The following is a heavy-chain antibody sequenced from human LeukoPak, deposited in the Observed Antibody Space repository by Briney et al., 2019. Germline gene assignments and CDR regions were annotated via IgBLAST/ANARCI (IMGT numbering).Heavy chain of an antibody. CDR2: IKEDGSQK. J-gene: IGHJ3*02. D-gene: IGHD4-11*01. V-gene: IGHV3-7*03. CDR1: GFTFSQSW. Sequence: GGSLRLSCAASGFTFSQSWMWWVRQSPGKGLEWVAKIKEDGSQKYYVDSVEGRFTISRDNAKNSLYLQMSTLRAEDTAAYYCARDRAYSSFDIWGQGTMVTVSS. CDR3: ARDRAYSSFDI.